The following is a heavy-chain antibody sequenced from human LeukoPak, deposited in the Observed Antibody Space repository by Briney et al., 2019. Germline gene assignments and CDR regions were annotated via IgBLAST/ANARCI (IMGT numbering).Heavy chain of an antibody. J-gene: IGHJ4*02. V-gene: IGHV3-30*18. CDR3: AKDKIEGRPYYFDY. CDR1: GFTFSSYG. CDR2: ISYDGSNK. Sequence: GRSLRLSCAASGFTFSSYGMHWVRKAPGKGLEWVAVISYDGSNKYYADSVKGRFTISRDNSKNTLYLQMNSLRAEDTAVYYCAKDKIEGRPYYFDYWGQGTLVTVSS.